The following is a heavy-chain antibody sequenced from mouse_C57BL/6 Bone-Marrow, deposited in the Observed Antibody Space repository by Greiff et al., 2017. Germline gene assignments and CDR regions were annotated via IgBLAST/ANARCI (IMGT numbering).Heavy chain of an antibody. V-gene: IGHV6-3*01. CDR3: TKSNFPDFDY. CDR1: GFTFSNYW. D-gene: IGHD2-5*01. J-gene: IGHJ2*01. CDR2: IRLKSDNYAT. Sequence: EVQLVESGGGLVQPGGSMKLSCVASGFTFSNYWMNWVRQSPEKGLEWVAQIRLKSDNYATHYAESVKGRFTISRDDSKSSVYLQMNNLRAEDTEIYYCTKSNFPDFDYWGQGTTLTVSS.